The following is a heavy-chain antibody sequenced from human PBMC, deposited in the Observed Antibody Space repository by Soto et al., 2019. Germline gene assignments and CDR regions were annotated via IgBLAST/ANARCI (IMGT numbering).Heavy chain of an antibody. J-gene: IGHJ4*02. CDR3: ARHELDYYDSSGYYYLDY. Sequence: QVQLQESGPGLVKPSETLSLTCTVAGGSLTDHYWIWFCQSPGRGLQWIGYVYYSGATSYNPSLTSRVTMTVATSKYQFSLKLRSVTAADTAVYFCARHELDYYDSSGYYYLDYWGQGTLVTVSS. CDR2: VYYSGAT. CDR1: GGSLTDHY. V-gene: IGHV4-59*11. D-gene: IGHD3-22*01.